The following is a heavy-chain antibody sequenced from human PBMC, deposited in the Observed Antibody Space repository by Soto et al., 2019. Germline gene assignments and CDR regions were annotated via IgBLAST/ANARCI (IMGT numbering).Heavy chain of an antibody. Sequence: GGSLKLSCASSRFAFIDYYMTWILQATGKGLEWVSYFSSSSNYRNNAVSVKGRFTISRDNAKNSLYLQMNSLRAEDTAVYYCARTYSGNYYYYGMDVWGQGT. V-gene: IGHV3-11*03. CDR2: FSSSSNYR. CDR3: ARTYSGNYYYYGMDV. J-gene: IGHJ6*02. CDR1: RFAFIDYY. D-gene: IGHD1-26*01.